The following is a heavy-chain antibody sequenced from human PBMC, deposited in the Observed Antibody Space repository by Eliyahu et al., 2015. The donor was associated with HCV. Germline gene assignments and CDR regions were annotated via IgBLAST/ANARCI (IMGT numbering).Heavy chain of an antibody. V-gene: IGHV6-1*01. CDR1: GDSISSNSAA. CDR2: TYYRSKWFN. J-gene: IGHJ3*02. CDR3: AIGRHSGFDI. D-gene: IGHD1-26*01. Sequence: QVQLQQSGPGLVKPSQXLSLTCAISGDSISSNSAAWNWIRQSPSXGLEWLGRTYYRSKWFNEYAVSVKSRITINADTTKNQFSLQLNSVTPEDTAVYYCAIGRHSGFDIWGQGTLVTVSS.